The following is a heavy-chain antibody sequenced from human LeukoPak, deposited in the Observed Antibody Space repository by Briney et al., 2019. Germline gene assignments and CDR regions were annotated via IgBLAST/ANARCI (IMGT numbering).Heavy chain of an antibody. Sequence: PGGSLRLSCADSGFTFSRYWMHWVRQTPGKGLVWVSCISADGGVTRYADSVKGRFTISRDNTKSTLYLQMHSLRAEDTAGYYCATAGGDGSRMGFDPWGQGTLVTVSS. J-gene: IGHJ5*02. CDR3: ATAGGDGSRMGFDP. CDR2: ISADGGVT. D-gene: IGHD2-15*01. CDR1: GFTFSRYW. V-gene: IGHV3-74*01.